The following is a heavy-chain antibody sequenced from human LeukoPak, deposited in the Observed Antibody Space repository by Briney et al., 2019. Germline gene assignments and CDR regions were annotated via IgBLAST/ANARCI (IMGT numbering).Heavy chain of an antibody. CDR2: IRSKAYGGKT. Sequence: PGGSLRLSCTASGFTFGDYAMSWVRQAPGKGLEWVGFIRSKAYGGKTEYAASVKGRFTISRDDSKSIAYLQMNSLKTEDTAVYYCTSEYYDILTGYSILFYYYGMDVWGQGTTVTVSS. CDR1: GFTFGDYA. D-gene: IGHD3-9*01. CDR3: TSEYYDILTGYSILFYYYGMDV. J-gene: IGHJ6*02. V-gene: IGHV3-49*04.